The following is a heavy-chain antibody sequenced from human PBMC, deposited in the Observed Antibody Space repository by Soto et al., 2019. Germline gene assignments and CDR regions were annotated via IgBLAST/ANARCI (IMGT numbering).Heavy chain of an antibody. Sequence: GASVKVSCKASGGTFSSYTISWVRQAPGQGLEWMGRIIPILGIANYAQKFQGRVTITADKSTSTAYMELSSLRSDDTAVYYCARERYVVVAAISPAPFDIWGQGTMVTVSS. CDR2: IIPILGIA. J-gene: IGHJ3*02. CDR3: ARERYVVVAAISPAPFDI. V-gene: IGHV1-69*04. CDR1: GGTFSSYT. D-gene: IGHD2-15*01.